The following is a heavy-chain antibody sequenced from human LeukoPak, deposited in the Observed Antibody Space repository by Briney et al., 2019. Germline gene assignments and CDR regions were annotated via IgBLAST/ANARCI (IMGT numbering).Heavy chain of an antibody. D-gene: IGHD2/OR15-2a*01. CDR2: MRSKAYVGAT. V-gene: IGHV3-49*04. CDR1: GFISGDQA. Sequence: GGTLRLSRFASGFISGDQAMSCVRQAPGKGLEALGFMRSKAYVGATEYAASVEGSFTISRDDSRGIAYLQMNSLKTEDTAFYYCTRGPILLWIHNGMDVWGPGTTVTVSS. CDR3: TRGPILLWIHNGMDV. J-gene: IGHJ6*02.